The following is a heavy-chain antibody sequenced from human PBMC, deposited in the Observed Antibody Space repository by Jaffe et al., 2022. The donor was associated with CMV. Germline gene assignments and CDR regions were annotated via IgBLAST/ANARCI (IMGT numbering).Heavy chain of an antibody. CDR1: AYNFASYW. V-gene: IGHV5-51*01. CDR2: IYPGDSDT. J-gene: IGHJ2*01. D-gene: IGHD6-13*01. Sequence: EVQLVQSGAEVKKPGESLKISCDGSAYNFASYWIGWVRQMPGKGLEWMAIIYPGDSDTRYSPSFQGQVTISADKSISTAFLEWSSLKTSDTAMYYCARRSRPGTVAGGGRLWYFDLWGRGTLVTVSS. CDR3: ARRSRPGTVAGGGRLWYFDL.